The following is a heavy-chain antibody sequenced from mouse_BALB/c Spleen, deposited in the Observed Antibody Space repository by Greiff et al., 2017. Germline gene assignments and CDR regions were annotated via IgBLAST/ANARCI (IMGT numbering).Heavy chain of an antibody. CDR3: ARHYGLYYFDY. D-gene: IGHD1-2*01. J-gene: IGHJ2*01. CDR2: ISSGGSYT. V-gene: IGHV5-6*01. Sequence: EVNVVESGGDLVKPGGSLKLSCAASGFTFSSYGMSWVRQTPDKRLEWVATISSGGSYTYYPDSVKGRFTISRDNAKNTLYLQMSSLKSEDTAMYYCARHYGLYYFDYWGQGTTLTVSS. CDR1: GFTFSSYG.